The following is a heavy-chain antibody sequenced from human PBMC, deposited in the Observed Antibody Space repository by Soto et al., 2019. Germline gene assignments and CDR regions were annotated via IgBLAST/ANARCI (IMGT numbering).Heavy chain of an antibody. CDR2: IYWNDEE. CDR1: GIALTSGAVG. Sequence: CGPTLVNPTPPLTLTCTFSGIALTSGAVGVGWIRQPPGEALEWLALIYWNDEEYYNPSLRNRLTISRDTSKNQVVLTMTSMDPVDTATYYCAHRLPGPSGYDVWGQGTTVTVSS. V-gene: IGHV2-5*01. J-gene: IGHJ6*02. CDR3: AHRLPGPSGYDV. D-gene: IGHD6-13*01.